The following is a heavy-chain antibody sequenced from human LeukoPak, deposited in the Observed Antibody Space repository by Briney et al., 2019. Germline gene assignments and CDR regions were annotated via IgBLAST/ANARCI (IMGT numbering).Heavy chain of an antibody. J-gene: IGHJ4*02. CDR2: ISGNNDNQ. CDR3: ARDWTSTDDY. Sequence: GASVTVSCTTTGYTFSNYGISWVRQAPGQGREWMGWISGNNDNQNYEQKFQGRVTVTTDSSTSTAYMELRNLRSDDTAVYYCARDWTSTDDYWGQGTLVTVSS. V-gene: IGHV1-18*01. D-gene: IGHD3/OR15-3a*01. CDR1: GYTFSNYG.